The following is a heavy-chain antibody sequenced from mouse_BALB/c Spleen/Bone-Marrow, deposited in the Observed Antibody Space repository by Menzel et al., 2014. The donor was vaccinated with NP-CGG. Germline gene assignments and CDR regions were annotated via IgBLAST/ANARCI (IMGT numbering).Heavy chain of an antibody. CDR3: ARRRDYDYFDY. J-gene: IGHJ2*01. CDR2: ISSGGTYT. V-gene: IGHV5-6*02. Sequence: EVKLVESGGDLVKPGGSLKLSCAASGFTFSNYGMSCVRQIPDKRLEWVATISSGGTYTFYPDSVKGRFTISRDNTKNTLTLQMTSLKSEDTAMYYCARRRDYDYFDYWGQGTTLTVSS. CDR1: GFTFSNYG. D-gene: IGHD2-4*01.